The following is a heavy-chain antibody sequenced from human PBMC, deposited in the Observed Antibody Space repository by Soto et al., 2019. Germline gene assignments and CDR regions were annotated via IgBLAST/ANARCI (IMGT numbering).Heavy chain of an antibody. CDR1: GGSFSGYY. J-gene: IGHJ4*02. V-gene: IGHV4-34*01. CDR2: INHSGST. CDR3: ARGRREDCSSTSCYELDY. D-gene: IGHD2-2*01. Sequence: QVQLQQWGAGLLKPSETLSLTCAVYGGSFSGYYWSWIRQPPGKGLEWIGEINHSGSTNYNPSLKSRDTISVDTSKNQFSLKLSSVTAADTAVYYCARGRREDCSSTSCYELDYWGQGTLVTVSS.